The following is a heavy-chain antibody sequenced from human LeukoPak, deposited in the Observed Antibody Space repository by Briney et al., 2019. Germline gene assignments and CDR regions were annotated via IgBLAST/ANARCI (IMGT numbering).Heavy chain of an antibody. CDR1: GYTFTSYG. CDR3: ARVSYWRNDYYDSSGYWDI. D-gene: IGHD3-22*01. V-gene: IGHV1-18*01. J-gene: IGHJ3*02. Sequence: ASVSVSCKVSGYTFTSYGNSWVRKPQAQGHERVGCIRAHNCRTTYSQTLQGRVTMTTDTSTSTAYMELRSLRSDDTAVYYCARVSYWRNDYYDSSGYWDIWGQGTMVTVSS. CDR2: IRAHNCRT.